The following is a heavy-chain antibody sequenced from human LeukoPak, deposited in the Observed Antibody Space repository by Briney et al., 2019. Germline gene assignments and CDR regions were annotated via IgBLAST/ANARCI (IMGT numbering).Heavy chain of an antibody. CDR1: GFTLSSYS. V-gene: IGHV3-21*01. J-gene: IGHJ4*02. CDR2: ISSSSTHI. D-gene: IGHD6-6*01. CDR3: ARSEHSSSSFDY. Sequence: GGCLRLSCAASGFTLSSYSMNWVRQAPGKGLEWVSYISSSSTHIYYADSVKGRFTISRDNARNSLYLQMNSLRAEDTAIYYCARSEHSSSSFDYWGQGTLVTVSS.